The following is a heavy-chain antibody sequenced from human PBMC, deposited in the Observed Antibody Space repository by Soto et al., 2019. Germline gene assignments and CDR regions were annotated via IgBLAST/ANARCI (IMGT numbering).Heavy chain of an antibody. V-gene: IGHV3-23*01. J-gene: IGHJ4*02. CDR3: AKDRYLDHDSRGYLFDN. CDR1: GFTFNIYA. D-gene: IGHD3-22*01. Sequence: EVQLLESGGDLIQPGGSLRLSCAASGFTFNIYAMTWVRQAPGKGLEWVSAISRYGDFTYYADSVEGRFTISRDNSKNTLYVQMNSLRAADTAVYYCAKDRYLDHDSRGYLFDNWGQGTLVTVSS. CDR2: ISRYGDFT.